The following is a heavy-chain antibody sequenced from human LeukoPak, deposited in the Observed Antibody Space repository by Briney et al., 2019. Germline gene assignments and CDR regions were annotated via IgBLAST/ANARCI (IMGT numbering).Heavy chain of an antibody. CDR2: INHSGST. Sequence: PSETLSLTCAVYGGSFSGYYWSWIRQPPGKGLEWIGEINHSGSTNYNPSLKSRVTISVDTSKNQFSLKLSSVTAADTAVYYCARSGYGDYRYWGQGTLVTVSS. V-gene: IGHV4-34*01. D-gene: IGHD4-17*01. J-gene: IGHJ4*02. CDR1: GGSFSGYY. CDR3: ARSGYGDYRY.